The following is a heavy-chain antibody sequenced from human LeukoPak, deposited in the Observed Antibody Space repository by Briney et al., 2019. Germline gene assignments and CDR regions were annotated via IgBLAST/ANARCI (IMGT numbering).Heavy chain of an antibody. Sequence: GSLRLSCAASGFTFSSFSMNWVRQPPGKGLEWIGSIYYSGSTYYNPSLKSRVTISVDTSKNQFSLKLSSVTAADTAVYYCARGAAGTTPFDYWGQGTLVTVSS. CDR3: ARGAAGTTPFDY. CDR2: IYYSGST. J-gene: IGHJ4*02. V-gene: IGHV4-39*07. D-gene: IGHD6-13*01. CDR1: GFTFSSFSM.